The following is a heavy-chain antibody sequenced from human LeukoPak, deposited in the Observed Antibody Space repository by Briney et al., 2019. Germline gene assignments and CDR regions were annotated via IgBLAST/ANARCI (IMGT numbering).Heavy chain of an antibody. Sequence: GGSLRLSCAASGFTFSSYGMHWVRQAPGKGLEWVAVISYDGSNKYYADSVKGRFAISRDNSKNTLYLQMNSLRAEDTAVYYCAKDEDPGWLQLIRNAFDIWGQGTMVTVSS. CDR1: GFTFSSYG. D-gene: IGHD5-24*01. V-gene: IGHV3-30*18. CDR2: ISYDGSNK. J-gene: IGHJ3*02. CDR3: AKDEDPGWLQLIRNAFDI.